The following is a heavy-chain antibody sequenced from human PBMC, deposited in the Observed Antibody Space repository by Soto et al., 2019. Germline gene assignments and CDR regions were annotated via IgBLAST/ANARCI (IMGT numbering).Heavy chain of an antibody. CDR3: ASSGGLSYYYGMDV. CDR2: IWYDGSNK. Sequence: QVQLVESGGGVVQPGRSLRLSCAASGFTFSSYGMHWVRQAPGKGLERVAVIWYDGSNKYYADSVKGRFTISRDNSKNTLYLQMSSMRAEDTAVYYCASSGGLSYYYGMDVWVQGTTVTVSS. D-gene: IGHD1-26*01. CDR1: GFTFSSYG. J-gene: IGHJ6*02. V-gene: IGHV3-33*01.